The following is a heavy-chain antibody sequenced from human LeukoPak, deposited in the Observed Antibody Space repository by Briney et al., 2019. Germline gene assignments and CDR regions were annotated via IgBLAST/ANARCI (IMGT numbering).Heavy chain of an antibody. D-gene: IGHD6-19*01. Sequence: SETLSLTCTVSGGSISSYYWSWIRQPPGKGLEWIGNIYYSGSTNYNPSLKSRVTISVDTSKNQFSLKLSSVTAADTAVYYCARVSVAKTFDYWGQGTLVTVSS. CDR1: GGSISSYY. CDR3: ARVSVAKTFDY. J-gene: IGHJ4*02. V-gene: IGHV4-59*01. CDR2: IYYSGST.